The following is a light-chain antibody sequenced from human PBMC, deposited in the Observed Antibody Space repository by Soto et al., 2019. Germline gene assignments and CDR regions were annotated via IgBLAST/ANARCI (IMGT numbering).Light chain of an antibody. CDR3: QSYDSSLSASV. Sequence: QSVLTQPPSVSGAPGQRVTISCTGSSSNIGAGYDVHWYQQLPGTAPKLLIYGDSNRPSGVPDRFSGSRSGTSASLAITGLQAEDDADYYCQSYDSSLSASVFGTGTKVTVL. J-gene: IGLJ1*01. CDR2: GDS. V-gene: IGLV1-40*01. CDR1: SSNIGAGYD.